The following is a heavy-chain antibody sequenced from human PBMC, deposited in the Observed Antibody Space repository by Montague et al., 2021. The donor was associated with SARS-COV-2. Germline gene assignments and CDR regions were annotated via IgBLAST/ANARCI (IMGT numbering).Heavy chain of an antibody. CDR3: ARADGYYFDY. Sequence: SETLSLTCAVYGGSFSGYYWSWIRQPPGKGLGWIGEINHSGSTNYNPSLKSRVTISVDTSKNQFSLELSSVTAADTAVYYCARADGYYFDYWGQGTLVTVSS. D-gene: IGHD5-24*01. J-gene: IGHJ4*02. CDR1: GGSFSGYY. CDR2: INHSGST. V-gene: IGHV4-34*01.